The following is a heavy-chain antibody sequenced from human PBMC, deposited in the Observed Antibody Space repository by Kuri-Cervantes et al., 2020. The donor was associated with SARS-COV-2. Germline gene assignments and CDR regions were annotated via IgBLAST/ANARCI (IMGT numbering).Heavy chain of an antibody. V-gene: IGHV1-69*10. CDR2: IIPVLQIT. Sequence: SVKVSCKASGGTFSSYAISWVRQAPGQGLEWMGGIIPVLQITKYAQRFQGRVTITADTSASTVYMDLSSLGSEDTAVYYCARGPFYGSGSSFLDYWGQGTLVTVSS. CDR3: ARGPFYGSGSSFLDY. D-gene: IGHD3-10*01. J-gene: IGHJ4*02. CDR1: GGTFSSYA.